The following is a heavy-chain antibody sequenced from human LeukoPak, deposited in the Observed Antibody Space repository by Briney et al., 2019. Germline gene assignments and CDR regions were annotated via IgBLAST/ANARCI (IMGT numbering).Heavy chain of an antibody. Sequence: PGGSLRLSCTASGFTFSYFWMSWVRQAPGKGLEWVANINLDGTERHYVDSVKGRFTISRDNARKSLYLQMNSLRAEDTAVYYCARAWRETQKDAFDIWGQGTIVTVSS. CDR2: INLDGTER. CDR1: GFTFSYFW. V-gene: IGHV3-7*02. CDR3: ARAWRETQKDAFDI. D-gene: IGHD1-26*01. J-gene: IGHJ3*02.